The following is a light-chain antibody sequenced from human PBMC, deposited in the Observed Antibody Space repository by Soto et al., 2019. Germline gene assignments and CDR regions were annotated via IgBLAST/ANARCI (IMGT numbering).Light chain of an antibody. V-gene: IGLV2-14*01. J-gene: IGLJ2*01. CDR1: SSDVGDYKY. CDR3: SSYTSSNTL. Sequence: HSALTQPASVSGSPGQSITISCTGTSSDVGDYKYVSWYQQHPGKAPKLMIYEVSNRPSGVSNRFSGSKSGNTASLTISGLQAEDEADYYCSSYTSSNTLFGGGTKLTVL. CDR2: EVS.